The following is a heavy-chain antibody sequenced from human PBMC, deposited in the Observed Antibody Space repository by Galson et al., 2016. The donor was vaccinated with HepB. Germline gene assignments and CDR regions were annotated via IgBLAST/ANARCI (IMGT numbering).Heavy chain of an antibody. J-gene: IGHJ4*02. CDR3: AKLIEVAGSFDD. V-gene: IGHV3-23*01. CDR1: GFTFSIYA. Sequence: SLRLSCAASGFTFSIYAMSWVRQAPGKGLEWVSGISGRGGNTYHADSVKGRFTISRDNSKNTLYLQMKCLRADDPAVYYCAKLIEVAGSFDDWGQGTLVTVSA. CDR2: ISGRGGNT. D-gene: IGHD6-19*01.